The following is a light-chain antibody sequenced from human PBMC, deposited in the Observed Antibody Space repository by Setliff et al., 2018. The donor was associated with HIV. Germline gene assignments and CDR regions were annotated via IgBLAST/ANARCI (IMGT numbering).Light chain of an antibody. CDR3: CSYAGSYTYI. J-gene: IGLJ1*01. CDR1: SSDIGTYNY. CDR2: DVS. Sequence: QSVLTQPRSVSGSPGQSVTFSCTGSSSDIGTYNYVSWYQQHPGKAPKLMIYDVSRRPSGVPDRFSGSKSGTTASLTISGLQADDEADYYCCSYAGSYTYIFGTGTKVTVL. V-gene: IGLV2-11*01.